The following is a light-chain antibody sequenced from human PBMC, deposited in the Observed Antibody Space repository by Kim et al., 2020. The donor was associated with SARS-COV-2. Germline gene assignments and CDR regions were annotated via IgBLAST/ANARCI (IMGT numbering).Light chain of an antibody. CDR3: AAWDDSLSGPV. CDR1: SSNIGSNY. V-gene: IGLV1-47*01. CDR2: RNN. J-gene: IGLJ3*02. Sequence: GQRFTISCSGSSSNIGSNYVYWYQQLPGTAPKLLIYRNNQRPSGVPDRFSGSKSGTSASLAISGLRSEDEADYYCAAWDDSLSGPVFGGGTKLTVL.